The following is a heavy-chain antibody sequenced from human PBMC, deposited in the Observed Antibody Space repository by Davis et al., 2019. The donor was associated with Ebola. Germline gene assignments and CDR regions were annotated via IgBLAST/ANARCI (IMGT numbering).Heavy chain of an antibody. CDR2: MYYRGDT. D-gene: IGHD3-10*01. CDR1: GGSISNYY. Sequence: SETLSLTCTVSGGSISNYYWSWIRQPPGKGLEWIGYMYYRGDTNYNPSLKSRVTISVDTSNSQFSLKLTSVTAADTAVYCASTYGAGSYWYFEHWGQGTLITVSS. CDR3: STYGAGSYWYFEH. J-gene: IGHJ4*02. V-gene: IGHV4-59*01.